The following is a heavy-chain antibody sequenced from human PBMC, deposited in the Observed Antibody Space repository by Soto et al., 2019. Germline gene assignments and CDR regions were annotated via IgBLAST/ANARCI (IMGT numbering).Heavy chain of an antibody. J-gene: IGHJ6*02. V-gene: IGHV1-46*01. CDR2: INPSGGST. D-gene: IGHD6-19*01. CDR3: ERTTRIAVAGNYGMDV. CDR1: GYTFTNYH. Sequence: ASVKVSCKASGYTFTNYHMHWVRQAPGQGLEWMGKINPSGGSTSFAQKFQGRVTMTSDTSTSTVYMELSSLRSEDTAVYYCERTTRIAVAGNYGMDVWGQGTTVTVSS.